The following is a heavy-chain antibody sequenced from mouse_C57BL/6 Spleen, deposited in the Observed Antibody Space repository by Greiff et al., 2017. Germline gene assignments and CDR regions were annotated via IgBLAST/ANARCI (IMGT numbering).Heavy chain of an antibody. V-gene: IGHV3-6*01. CDR1: GYSITSGYY. J-gene: IGHJ2*01. D-gene: IGHD1-1*01. Sequence: EVKLQESGPGLVKPSQSLSLTCSVTGYSITSGYYWNWIRQFPGNKLEWMGYISYDGSNNYNPSLKNRISITRDTSKNQFFLKLNSVTTEDTATYYCARVLLRSYFDYWGQGTTLTVSS. CDR3: ARVLLRSYFDY. CDR2: ISYDGSN.